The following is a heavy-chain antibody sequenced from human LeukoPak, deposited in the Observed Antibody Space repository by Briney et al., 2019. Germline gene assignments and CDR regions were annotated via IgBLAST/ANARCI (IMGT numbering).Heavy chain of an antibody. V-gene: IGHV3-74*01. CDR1: GFTFSHYW. CDR2: INSDGGDT. J-gene: IGHJ4*02. D-gene: IGHD6-19*01. Sequence: GGSLRLSCAAPGFTFSHYWMHLVRQAPGKGLVWVSRINSDGGDTTYAYSVKGRFTISRDNAKNSVYLQMNSVSAEDTGVYYCARAREAQWLVDYWGQGTLVTVSS. CDR3: ARAREAQWLVDY.